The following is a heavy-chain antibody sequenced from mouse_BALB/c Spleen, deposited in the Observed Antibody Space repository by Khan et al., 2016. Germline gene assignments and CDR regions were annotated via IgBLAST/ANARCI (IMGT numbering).Heavy chain of an antibody. CDR1: GFSLTVYG. J-gene: IGHJ1*01. CDR3: ASSCPDWCFDV. Sequence: QVQLKESGPGLVQPSQSLSITCTVSGFSLTVYGVHWVRQSPGKGLEWLGVIWSGGNTDYNPAFISRLSINKDNSKSQVFFKMNSLQANDTAIYXCASSCPDWCFDVWVSGTTVTVSS. CDR2: IWSGGNT. V-gene: IGHV2-2*02.